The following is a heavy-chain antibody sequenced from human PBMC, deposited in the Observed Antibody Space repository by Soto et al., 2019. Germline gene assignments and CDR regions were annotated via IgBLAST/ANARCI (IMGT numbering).Heavy chain of an antibody. V-gene: IGHV1-69*12. J-gene: IGHJ6*02. CDR1: GGTFSSYA. D-gene: IGHD5-12*01. CDR2: IIPIFGTA. Sequence: QVQLVQSGAEVKKPGSSVKVSCKASGGTFSSYAISWVRQAPGQGLEWMGGIIPIFGTANYAQKFQGRVTITADESRSTAYMELSSRRSEDTAVYYCAGKNSGYDLGYYYYGMDVWGQGTTVTVSS. CDR3: AGKNSGYDLGYYYYGMDV.